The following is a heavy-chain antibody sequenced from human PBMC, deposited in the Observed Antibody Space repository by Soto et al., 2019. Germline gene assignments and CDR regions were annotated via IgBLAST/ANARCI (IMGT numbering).Heavy chain of an antibody. Sequence: SETLSLTCTFSCGSFISACLSWIRQTPGKGLEWIGFIFYRATINYNPSLQSRVTISVDTSKNHFSLRLRSVTAADTAIYYCARANGAYGMFDYWGQGTLVTVSS. CDR1: CGSFISAC. CDR2: IFYRATI. V-gene: IGHV4-59*01. D-gene: IGHD2-8*01. J-gene: IGHJ4*02. CDR3: ARANGAYGMFDY.